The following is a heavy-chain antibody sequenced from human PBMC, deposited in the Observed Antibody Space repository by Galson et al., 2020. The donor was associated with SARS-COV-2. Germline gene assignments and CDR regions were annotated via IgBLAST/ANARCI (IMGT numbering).Heavy chain of an antibody. CDR2: IYYSGST. V-gene: IGHV4-31*02. D-gene: IGHD6-19*01. J-gene: IGHJ4*02. Sequence: SQTLSLTCTVSGGSISSGGYYWSWIRQHPGKGLEWIGYIYYSGSTYYNPSLKSRVTISVDTSKNQFSLKLSSVTAADTAVYYCAKVGSIAVAGWDYWGQGTLVTVSS. CDR1: GGSISSGGYY. CDR3: AKVGSIAVAGWDY.